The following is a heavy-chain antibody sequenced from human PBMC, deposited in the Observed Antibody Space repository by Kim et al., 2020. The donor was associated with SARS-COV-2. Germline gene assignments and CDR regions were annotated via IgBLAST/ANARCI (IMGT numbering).Heavy chain of an antibody. V-gene: IGHV3-48*02. CDR1: GFTFSSYS. CDR2: ISSSSSTI. D-gene: IGHD3-22*01. Sequence: GGSLRLSCAASGFTFSSYSMNWVRQAPGKGLEWVSYISSSSSTIYYADSVKGRFTISRDNAKNSLYLQMNSLSDEDTAVYYCAGPRSPGGNYYDSSGYLRGWFDPWGQGTLVTVSS. J-gene: IGHJ5*02. CDR3: AGPRSPGGNYYDSSGYLRGWFDP.